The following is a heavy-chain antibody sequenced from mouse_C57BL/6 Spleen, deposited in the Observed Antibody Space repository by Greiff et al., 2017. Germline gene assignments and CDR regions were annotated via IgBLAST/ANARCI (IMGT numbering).Heavy chain of an antibody. J-gene: IGHJ2*01. D-gene: IGHD1-1*01. CDR2: ISSGSSTN. Sequence: DVQLVESGGGLVKPGGSLKLSCAASGFTFSDYGMHWVRQAPGKGLEWVAYISSGSSTNYYADTVKGRSTISRDNAKNTLFLQMTSLRSEDTAMYYCARNGSYYFDYWGQGTTLTVSS. CDR3: ARNGSYYFDY. V-gene: IGHV5-17*01. CDR1: GFTFSDYG.